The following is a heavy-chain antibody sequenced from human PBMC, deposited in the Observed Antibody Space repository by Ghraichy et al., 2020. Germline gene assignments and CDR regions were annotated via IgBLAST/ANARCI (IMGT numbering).Heavy chain of an antibody. CDR1: GGSFSGYY. Sequence: SETLSLTCAVYGGSFSGYYWSWIRQPPGKGLEWIGEINHSGSTNYNPSLKSRVTISVDTSKNQFSLKLSSVTAADTAVYYCARGLPSGYSSSWPSRQYFQHWGQGTLVTVSS. D-gene: IGHD6-13*01. J-gene: IGHJ1*01. CDR3: ARGLPSGYSSSWPSRQYFQH. V-gene: IGHV4-34*01. CDR2: INHSGST.